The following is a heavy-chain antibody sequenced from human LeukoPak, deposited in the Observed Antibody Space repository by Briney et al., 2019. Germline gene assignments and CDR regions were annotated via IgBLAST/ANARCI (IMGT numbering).Heavy chain of an antibody. CDR3: AKDQQQLGPDY. J-gene: IGHJ4*02. D-gene: IGHD6-13*01. CDR2: ISYDGSNK. V-gene: IGHV3-30*18. CDR1: GFTFSSYG. Sequence: PGRSLRLSCAASGFTFSSYGMHWVRQAPGKGLEWVAVISYDGSNKYYADSVKGRFTISRDNSKNTLYLQMNSLRAEDTAVYYCAKDQQQLGPDYWGQGTLVTVSS.